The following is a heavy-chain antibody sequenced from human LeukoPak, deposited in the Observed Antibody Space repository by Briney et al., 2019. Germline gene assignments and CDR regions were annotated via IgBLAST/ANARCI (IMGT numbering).Heavy chain of an antibody. D-gene: IGHD3-10*01. CDR1: GDSISSLF. J-gene: IGHJ5*02. Sequence: PSETLSLTCTVSGDSISSLFLSWIRQPAGKGLEWIGRIYGSRSTTYNPSLKSRVTMSVDTSKNQFSLKLTSVTVADTAVYYCARDSGTTGEVKFDPWGHGILVTVSS. CDR2: IYGSRST. CDR3: ARDSGTTGEVKFDP. V-gene: IGHV4-4*07.